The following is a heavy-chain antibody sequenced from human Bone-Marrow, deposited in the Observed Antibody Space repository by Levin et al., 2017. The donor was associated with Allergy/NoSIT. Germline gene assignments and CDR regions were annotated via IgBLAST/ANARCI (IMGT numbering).Heavy chain of an antibody. J-gene: IGHJ5*02. D-gene: IGHD1-26*01. CDR3: ARGNKYSGSRYDWFDP. CDR2: IYYNGST. V-gene: IGHV4-61*01. CDR1: GGSVSSGSYS. Sequence: PSETLSLTCTVSGGSVSSGSYSWTWIRQPPGKGLEWIGYIYYNGSTNYNPSLKSRVTISVDTSKNQFSLKVNSVTTADTAVYYCARGNKYSGSRYDWFDPWGQGTLVTVST.